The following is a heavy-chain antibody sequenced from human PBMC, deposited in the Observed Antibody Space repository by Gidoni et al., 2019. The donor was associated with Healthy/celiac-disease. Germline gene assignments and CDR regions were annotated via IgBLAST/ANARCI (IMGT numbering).Heavy chain of an antibody. D-gene: IGHD6-13*01. CDR3: AHSQSSSWSSPHRNWFDP. CDR1: WFSLSTSGVG. V-gene: IGHV2-5*02. J-gene: IGHJ5*02. Sequence: QITLKESGPTLVKPTQTLTLTCTFSWFSLSTSGVGVGWIRPPPGKALEWLALIYWDDDKLYSPSLKSRITSTKDTSKNQVVLTMTKMDPVDKATYYCAHSQSSSWSSPHRNWFDPWGQGTLVTVSS. CDR2: IYWDDDK.